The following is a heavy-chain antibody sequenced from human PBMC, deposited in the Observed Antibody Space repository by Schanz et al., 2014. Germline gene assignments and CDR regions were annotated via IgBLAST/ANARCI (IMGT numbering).Heavy chain of an antibody. CDR2: ISGSAGNT. CDR3: AKDMRVNCGSPSCLSRPIFHS. CDR1: GFTVNNYA. J-gene: IGHJ4*02. V-gene: IGHV3-23*01. Sequence: EVQLLESGGGLVQPGGSLRLSCTVSGFTVNNYAMNWVRQAPGRGLEWVAAISGSAGNTFYADSVKGRFTISRDNSKNTLYLQMNSLRAEDTAIYYCAKDMRVNCGSPSCLSRPIFHSWGQGTLVTVSS. D-gene: IGHD2-2*01.